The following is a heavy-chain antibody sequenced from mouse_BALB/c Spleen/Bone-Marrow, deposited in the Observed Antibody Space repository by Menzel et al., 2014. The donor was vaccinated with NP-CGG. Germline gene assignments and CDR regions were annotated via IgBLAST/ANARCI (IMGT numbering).Heavy chain of an antibody. J-gene: IGHJ2*01. CDR3: TRETAIVADFDY. V-gene: IGHV3-1*02. CDR2: IHYSGNT. Sequence: VQLQQPGPDLVKPSQSVSLTCTVTAYSITSGYGWHWIRQFPGNRLEWMGYIHYSGNTDYNPSLKSRISITRDTSKSQFFLQLNSLTTEDTATYYCTRETAIVADFDYWGQGTTLTVSS. D-gene: IGHD1-1*01. CDR1: AYSITSGYG.